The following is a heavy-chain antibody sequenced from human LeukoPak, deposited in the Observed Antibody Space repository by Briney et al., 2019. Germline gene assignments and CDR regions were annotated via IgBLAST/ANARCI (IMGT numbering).Heavy chain of an antibody. CDR2: INWNGGST. CDR1: GFTFDDYG. D-gene: IGHD6-13*01. Sequence: GGSLRLSCAASGFTFDDYGMSWVRQAPGKGLEWVSGINWNGGSTGYADSVKGRFTISRDNAKNSLYLQMNSLRAEDTALYYCARGDGLEAAGWFDHWGQGTLVTVSS. V-gene: IGHV3-20*04. J-gene: IGHJ5*02. CDR3: ARGDGLEAAGWFDH.